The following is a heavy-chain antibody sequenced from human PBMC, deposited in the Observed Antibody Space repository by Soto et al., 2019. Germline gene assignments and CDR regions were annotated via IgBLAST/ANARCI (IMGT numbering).Heavy chain of an antibody. Sequence: QVQLVQSGAEVKKPGASVRVTCKTSGYTFTEYDVSWVRQASGQGLEWMGWMSPNSGKTGYVEKFQGSVTGTPTASLSTTHMALHSLRSEDTAVYFCARGRTGAAFWGQGTLVTVSS. V-gene: IGHV1-8*01. CDR1: GYTFTEYD. CDR3: ARGRTGAAF. CDR2: MSPNSGKT. J-gene: IGHJ4*02. D-gene: IGHD6-25*01.